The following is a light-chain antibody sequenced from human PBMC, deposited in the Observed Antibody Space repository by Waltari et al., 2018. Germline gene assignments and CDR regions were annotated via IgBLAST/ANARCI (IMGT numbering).Light chain of an antibody. Sequence: QLVLTQSPSASASLGASVKLTCPLSSGHSSSAIAWPQQQPEKGPRYLMKVHNDGSHSKGDGIPDRFSGSSSGAERYLTISSLRSEDEADYYCQTWGAGFRVFGGGTKLAVL. CDR1: SGHSSSA. J-gene: IGLJ3*02. CDR2: VHNDGSH. V-gene: IGLV4-69*01. CDR3: QTWGAGFRV.